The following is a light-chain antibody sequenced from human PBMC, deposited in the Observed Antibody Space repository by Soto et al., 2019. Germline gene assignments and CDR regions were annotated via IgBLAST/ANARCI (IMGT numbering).Light chain of an antibody. Sequence: EIVMTHSPATLSVSPCERATLSFRASHGVGDSLARYQQKPGQAPRLLIYGASVRATGIPARFSGSGSGTEFTLTINSLQSEDFAVYSCQHYDFWPWTFGQGTKVDIK. J-gene: IGKJ1*01. V-gene: IGKV3-15*01. CDR1: HGVGDS. CDR3: QHYDFWPWT. CDR2: GAS.